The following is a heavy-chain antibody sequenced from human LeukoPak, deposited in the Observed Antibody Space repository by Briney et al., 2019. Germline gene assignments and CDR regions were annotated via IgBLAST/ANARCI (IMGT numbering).Heavy chain of an antibody. Sequence: ASVKVSCKASGYTFTGYYMHWLRQPPGQGLEWMGWINPNSGGTNNAQKFQGRVTMTRDTSISTAYMELSRLRSDDTAVYYCARSDYDSSGYGGSWGQGTLVTVSS. CDR3: ARSDYDSSGYGGS. CDR1: GYTFTGYY. CDR2: INPNSGGT. V-gene: IGHV1-2*02. D-gene: IGHD3-22*01. J-gene: IGHJ4*02.